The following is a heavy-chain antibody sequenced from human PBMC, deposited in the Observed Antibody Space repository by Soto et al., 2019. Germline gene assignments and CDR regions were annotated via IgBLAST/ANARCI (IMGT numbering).Heavy chain of an antibody. J-gene: IGHJ4*02. Sequence: EVQLVESGGGLVQPGGSLRLSCAASGFTFTSFGMTWVRQAPGRGLEWVSHINSGGSVILYADPVKGRVTISRDNSKNSLYLEMNSLRADDTAVYFCARDEDGTYEFDYWGQGTLVTVSS. D-gene: IGHD3-22*01. V-gene: IGHV3-48*04. CDR3: ARDEDGTYEFDY. CDR1: GFTFTSFG. CDR2: INSGGSVI.